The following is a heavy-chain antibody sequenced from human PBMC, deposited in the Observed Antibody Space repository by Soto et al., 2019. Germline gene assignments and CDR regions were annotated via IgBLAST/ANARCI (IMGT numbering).Heavy chain of an antibody. CDR1: GFTFSSYD. D-gene: IGHD5-12*01. Sequence: GGSLRLSCAASGFTFSSYDMHWVRQATGKGLEWVSAIGTAGDTYYPGSVKGRFTISRENAKNSLYLQMNSLRAGDTAVYYCARRANLDYYYYGMDVWGQGTTVTVS. V-gene: IGHV3-13*01. CDR3: ARRANLDYYYYGMDV. J-gene: IGHJ6*02. CDR2: IGTAGDT.